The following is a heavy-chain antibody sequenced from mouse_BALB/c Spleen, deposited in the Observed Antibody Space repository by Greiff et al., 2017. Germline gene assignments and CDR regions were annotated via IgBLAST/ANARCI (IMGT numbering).Heavy chain of an antibody. V-gene: IGHV1-77*01. CDR2: IYPGSGST. Sequence: QVQLQQSGAELARPGASVKLSCKASGYTFTDYYINWVKQRTGQGLEWIGEIYPGSGSTYYNEKFKGKATLTADKSSSTAYLQLSSLTSEDSAVYFCAGEVRRGYAMDYWGQGTTLTVSS. D-gene: IGHD2-14*01. CDR3: AGEVRRGYAMDY. CDR1: GYTFTDYY. J-gene: IGHJ2*01.